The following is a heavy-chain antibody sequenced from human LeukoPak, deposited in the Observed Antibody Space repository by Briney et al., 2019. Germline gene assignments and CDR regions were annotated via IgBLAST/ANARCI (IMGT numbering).Heavy chain of an antibody. CDR1: GFTFSSYS. D-gene: IGHD3-10*01. J-gene: IGHJ3*02. V-gene: IGHV3-21*01. Sequence: GGSLRLSCAASGFTFSSYSMNWVRQAPGKGLEWVSSISSSSSYIYYADSVKGRFTISRDNAKNSLYLQMNSLRAEDTAVYYCAREGGRWFGELSHDAFDIWGQGTMVTVSS. CDR2: ISSSSSYI. CDR3: AREGGRWFGELSHDAFDI.